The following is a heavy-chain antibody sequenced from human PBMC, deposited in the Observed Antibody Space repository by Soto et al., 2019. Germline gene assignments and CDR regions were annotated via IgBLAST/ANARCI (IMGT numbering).Heavy chain of an antibody. J-gene: IGHJ4*02. CDR3: AREQYYYDSSGYYTPQHYFDY. V-gene: IGHV3-33*01. CDR1: GFTFSSYG. D-gene: IGHD3-22*01. CDR2: IWYDGSNK. Sequence: QVQLVESGGGVVQPGRSLRLSCAASGFTFSSYGMHWVRQAPGKGLEWVAVIWYDGSNKYYADSVKGRFTISRDNSKNTLYLQMNSLRAEDTAVYYCAREQYYYDSSGYYTPQHYFDYWGRGTLVTVSS.